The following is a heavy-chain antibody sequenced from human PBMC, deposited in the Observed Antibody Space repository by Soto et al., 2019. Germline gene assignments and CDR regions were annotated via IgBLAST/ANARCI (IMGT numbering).Heavy chain of an antibody. CDR2: IIPILGIA. Sequence: ASVKVSCKASGGTFSSYTISWVRQAPGQGLEWMGRIIPILGIANYAQKFQGRVTITADKSTSTAYMELSSLRSEDTAVYYCARVKWGIAAAGIDYWGQGTLVTVSS. V-gene: IGHV1-69*02. CDR1: GGTFSSYT. CDR3: ARVKWGIAAAGIDY. J-gene: IGHJ4*02. D-gene: IGHD6-13*01.